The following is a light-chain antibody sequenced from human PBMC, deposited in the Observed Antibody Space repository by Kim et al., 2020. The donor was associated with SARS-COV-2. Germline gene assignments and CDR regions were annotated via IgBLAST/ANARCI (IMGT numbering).Light chain of an antibody. CDR1: NIGAKS. CDR3: QVWDRTSDRV. Sequence: PGKQAISTGGGDNIGAKSVNWYQQKPGQAPVVVIYYDSGRPSGIPERFSGSNSGNTATLTISRVEAGDEADYYCQVWDRTSDRVFGGGTQLTVL. CDR2: YDS. V-gene: IGLV3-21*04. J-gene: IGLJ3*02.